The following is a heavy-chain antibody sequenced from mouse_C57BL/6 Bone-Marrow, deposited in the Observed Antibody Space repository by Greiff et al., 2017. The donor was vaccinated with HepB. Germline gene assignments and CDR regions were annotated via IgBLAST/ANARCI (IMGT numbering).Heavy chain of an antibody. Sequence: QVQLKESGPELVKPGASVKISCKASGYAFSSSWMNWVKQRPGKGLEWIGRIYPGDGDTNYNGKLTGTATLTADKSSSTAYMQLSSLTSEDSAVYFCARETYYGSTPFAYWGQGTLVTVSA. CDR1: GYAFSSSW. CDR3: ARETYYGSTPFAY. J-gene: IGHJ3*01. D-gene: IGHD1-1*01. V-gene: IGHV1-82*01. CDR2: IYPGDGDT.